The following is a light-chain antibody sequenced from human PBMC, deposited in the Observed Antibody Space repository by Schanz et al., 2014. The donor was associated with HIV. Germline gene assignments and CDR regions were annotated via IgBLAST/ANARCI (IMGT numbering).Light chain of an antibody. CDR1: SSDIGTYNY. Sequence: QSALTQPAAVSGSPRQSITISCTGTSSDIGTYNYVSWYQQHPGKAPKLMIYAVSVRPSGVSNRFSGSKSGNTASLTISGLQAEDEADYYCSSHTRRNTLDVFGTGTKLTVL. J-gene: IGLJ1*01. V-gene: IGLV2-14*03. CDR2: AVS. CDR3: SSHTRRNTLDV.